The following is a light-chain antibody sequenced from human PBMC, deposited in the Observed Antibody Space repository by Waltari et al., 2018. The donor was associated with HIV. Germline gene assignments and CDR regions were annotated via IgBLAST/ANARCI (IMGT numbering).Light chain of an antibody. Sequence: DIQMPHTPLPLSPSVGDTITITCRASQSISTHLHWYQQKPGNAPRLLIYGASSLQSGVPSRFRGSGSGTDFSLTITNFHPDDFATYFCQQSFTLPLTFGPGTKVDLK. CDR1: QSISTH. CDR3: QQSFTLPLT. CDR2: GAS. J-gene: IGKJ3*01. V-gene: IGKV1-39*01.